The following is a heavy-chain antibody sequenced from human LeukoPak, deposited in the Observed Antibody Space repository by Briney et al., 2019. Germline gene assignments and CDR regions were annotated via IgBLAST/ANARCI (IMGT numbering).Heavy chain of an antibody. V-gene: IGHV4-38-2*01. Sequence: PSETLSLTCPVFGYSISSGSYWGWIRQPPGKGLEWIGGIYHSGNTYYSPSLNSRVTISIDTSKNQFSLKLSSVTAADTAVYYCARISPYYGDLPSYYYYHMDVWGKGTAVSVSS. J-gene: IGHJ6*03. CDR3: ARISPYYGDLPSYYYYHMDV. D-gene: IGHD4-17*01. CDR1: GYSISSGSY. CDR2: IYHSGNT.